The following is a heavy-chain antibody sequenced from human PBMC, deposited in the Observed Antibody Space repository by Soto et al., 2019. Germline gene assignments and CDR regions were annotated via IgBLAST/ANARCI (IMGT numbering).Heavy chain of an antibody. D-gene: IGHD3-10*01. V-gene: IGHV1-46*03. CDR1: GYTFTSYY. Sequence: QVQLVQSGAEVKKPGASVKVSCKASGYTFTSYYLHWVRQAPGQGLEWMGIINPSGGSTSYAQKSQGIFTMTRDTSTRTVYMEASSLRSEDPAGYYCARGHEVASLDYWGQGTLVTVSS. CDR3: ARGHEVASLDY. J-gene: IGHJ4*02. CDR2: INPSGGST.